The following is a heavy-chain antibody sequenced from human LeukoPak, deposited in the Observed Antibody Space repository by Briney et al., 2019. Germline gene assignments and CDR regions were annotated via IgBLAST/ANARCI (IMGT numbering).Heavy chain of an antibody. CDR2: ISYDGSNK. V-gene: IGHV3-30*18. J-gene: IGHJ3*02. D-gene: IGHD5-18*01. Sequence: PGGSLRLSCAASGFTFSSYGIHWVRQAPGKGLEWVAVISYDGSNKYYADSVKGRFTISRDNSKNTLYLQMNSLRAEDTAVYYCAKDTDTAMSIWGQGTMVTVSS. CDR3: AKDTDTAMSI. CDR1: GFTFSSYG.